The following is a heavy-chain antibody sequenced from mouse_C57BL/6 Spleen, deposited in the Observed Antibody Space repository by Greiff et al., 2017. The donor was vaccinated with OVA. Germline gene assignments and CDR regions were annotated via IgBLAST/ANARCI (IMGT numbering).Heavy chain of an antibody. CDR3: ARSGSSPYYYAMDY. CDR1: GYTFTSYD. CDR2: IYPRDGST. Sequence: VQVVESGPELVKPGASVKLSCKASGYTFTSYDINWVKQRPGQGLEWIGWIYPRDGSTKYNEKFKGKATLTVDTSSSTAYMELHSLTSEDSAVYFCARSGSSPYYYAMDYWGQGTSVTVSS. V-gene: IGHV1-85*01. D-gene: IGHD1-1*01. J-gene: IGHJ4*01.